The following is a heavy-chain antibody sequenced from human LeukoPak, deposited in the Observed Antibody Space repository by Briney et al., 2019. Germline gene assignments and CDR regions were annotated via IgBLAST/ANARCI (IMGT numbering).Heavy chain of an antibody. D-gene: IGHD3/OR15-3a*01. J-gene: IGHJ6*03. CDR2: ILPMLGTA. CDR1: GGALSDYT. Sequence: ASVKVSCKASGGALSDYTVSWVRQAPGQGLEWMGAILPMLGTAKYAQSLQGRVTITTDDSSSTVYMELSSLRFEDTASYFCARDGLLTRTGMDVWGEGTTVTVSS. V-gene: IGHV1-69*16. CDR3: ARDGLLTRTGMDV.